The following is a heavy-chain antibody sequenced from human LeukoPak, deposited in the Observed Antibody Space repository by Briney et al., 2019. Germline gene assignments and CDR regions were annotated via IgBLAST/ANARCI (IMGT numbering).Heavy chain of an antibody. J-gene: IGHJ4*02. D-gene: IGHD3-10*01. CDR3: ASYGSGSYYRRPFDY. V-gene: IGHV1-69*06. CDR1: GGTFSSYA. CDR2: IIPIFGTA. Sequence: ASVKVSCKASGGTFSSYAISWVRQAPGQGLEWMGGIIPIFGTANYAQKFQGRVTITADKSTSTAYMELSSLRSEDTAVYYCASYGSGSYYRRPFDYWGQGPLVSVSS.